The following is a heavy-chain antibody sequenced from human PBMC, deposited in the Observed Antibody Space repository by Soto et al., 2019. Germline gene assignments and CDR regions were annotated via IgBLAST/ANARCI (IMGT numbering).Heavy chain of an antibody. D-gene: IGHD5-12*01. CDR1: GFTVSSNY. CDR2: IYSGGST. CDR3: ARDNKYSRYDVYAFYI. V-gene: IGHV3-66*01. J-gene: IGHJ3*02. Sequence: EVQLVESGGGLVQPGGSLRLSCAASGFTVSSNYMSWVRQAPGKGLEWVSVIYSGGSTYYADSVKGRFTISRDNSKNTLYLQMNSLRAEDTAVYYCARDNKYSRYDVYAFYIWGQGTMVTVSS.